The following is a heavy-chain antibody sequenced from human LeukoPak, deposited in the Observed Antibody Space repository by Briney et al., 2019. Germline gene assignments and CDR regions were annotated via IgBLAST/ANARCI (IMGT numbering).Heavy chain of an antibody. CDR1: GFTVSSNY. Sequence: GGSLRLSCAASGFTVSSNYMSWVRQAPGKGLEWVSVIYSGGSAYYADSVKGRFSISRDKSKNTLYLQMDTLRAEDTAVYYCAKSLSSRGVIIPKTSRCFDYWGQGTLVTVSS. CDR3: AKSLSSRGVIIPKTSRCFDY. CDR2: IYSGGSA. J-gene: IGHJ4*02. V-gene: IGHV3-66*01. D-gene: IGHD3-10*01.